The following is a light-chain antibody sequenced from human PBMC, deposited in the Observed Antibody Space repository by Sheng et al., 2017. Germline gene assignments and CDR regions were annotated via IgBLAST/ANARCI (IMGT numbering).Light chain of an antibody. J-gene: IGKJ2*01. Sequence: EIVLTQSPGTLSLSPGERATLSCRASQSVSSTYLAWYQQRPGQAPRLLMYGASSRATGIPDRFSGSGSGTDFTLTISRLEPEDVAVYYCQQYVSAPRTFGQGTKVEI. CDR2: GAS. CDR3: QQYVSAPRT. CDR1: QSVSSTY. V-gene: IGKV3-20*01.